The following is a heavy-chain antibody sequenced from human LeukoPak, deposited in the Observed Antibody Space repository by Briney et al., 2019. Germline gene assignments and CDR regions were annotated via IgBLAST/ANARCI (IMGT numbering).Heavy chain of an antibody. J-gene: IGHJ5*02. CDR2: INHSGST. CDR3: ARGWVLQWLHNSLNWFDP. V-gene: IGHV4-34*01. CDR1: GGSFSGYY. Sequence: SETLSLTCAVYGGSFSGYYWSWIRQPPGKGLEWIGEINHSGSTNYNPSLKSRVTISVDTSKNQFSLKLSSVTAADTAVYYCARGWVLQWLHNSLNWFDPWGQGTLVTVSS. D-gene: IGHD6-19*01.